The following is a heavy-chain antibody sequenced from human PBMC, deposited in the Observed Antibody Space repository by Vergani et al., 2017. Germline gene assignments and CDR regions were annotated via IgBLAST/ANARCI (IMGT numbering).Heavy chain of an antibody. CDR3: ARGSYYGSGSYPLQSDAFDI. Sequence: EVQLLESGGGLVQPGGSLRLSCAASGFTFSSYAMSWVRQAPGKGLEWVSAISGSGGSTYYADSVKGRFTISRDNSKNTLYLQMSSLRAEDTAVYYCARGSYYGSGSYPLQSDAFDIWGQGTMVTVSS. CDR1: GFTFSSYA. CDR2: ISGSGGST. J-gene: IGHJ3*02. V-gene: IGHV3-23*01. D-gene: IGHD3-10*01.